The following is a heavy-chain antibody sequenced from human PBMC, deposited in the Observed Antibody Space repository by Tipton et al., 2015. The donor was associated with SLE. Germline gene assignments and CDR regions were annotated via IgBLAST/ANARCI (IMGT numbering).Heavy chain of an antibody. Sequence: LRLSCTVSGGSISGYYWSWIRQPAGKGLEWIGYIYYSGSTNYNPSLKSRVTISVDTSKNQFSLKLNSVTAADTAVYYCARANEDAFDFWGQGTMVTVSS. J-gene: IGHJ3*01. CDR2: IYYSGST. CDR3: ARANEDAFDF. CDR1: GGSISGYY. D-gene: IGHD1-1*01. V-gene: IGHV4-59*01.